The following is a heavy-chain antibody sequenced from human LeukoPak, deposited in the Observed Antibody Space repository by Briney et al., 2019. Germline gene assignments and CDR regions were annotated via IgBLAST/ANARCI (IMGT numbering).Heavy chain of an antibody. J-gene: IGHJ3*02. D-gene: IGHD5-24*01. CDR3: KMAKEGNAFDI. CDR2: INAGNGNT. V-gene: IGHV1-3*01. Sequence: ASVKVSCKASGYTFTSYAMHWVRQAPGQRLEWMGWINAGNGNTKYSQKFQGRVTITRDTSASTAYMELSSLRSEDTAMYYCKMAKEGNAFDIWGQGTMVIVSS. CDR1: GYTFTSYA.